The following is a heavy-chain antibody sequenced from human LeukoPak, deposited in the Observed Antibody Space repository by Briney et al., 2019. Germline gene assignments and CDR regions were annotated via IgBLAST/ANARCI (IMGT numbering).Heavy chain of an antibody. Sequence: GGSLRLSCAASGFIFSSYAMSWVRQAPGKGLEWVSVIYSGGSTYYADSVKGRFTISRDNSKNTLYLQMNSLRAEDTAVYYCASLYCSGGSCYYYYYMDVWGKGTTVIVS. CDR3: ASLYCSGGSCYYYYYMDV. J-gene: IGHJ6*03. CDR2: IYSGGST. CDR1: GFIFSSYA. D-gene: IGHD2-15*01. V-gene: IGHV3-53*01.